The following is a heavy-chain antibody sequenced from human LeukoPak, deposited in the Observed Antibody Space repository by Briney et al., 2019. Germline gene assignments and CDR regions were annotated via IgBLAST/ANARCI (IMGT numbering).Heavy chain of an antibody. CDR3: AKGPTYSSSSLFDY. Sequence: PGGSLRLSCAASGLTFHDYAMHWVRQAPGKGLEWVSGISWNGGTIDYADSVKGRFTISRDNAKNSLYLQMNSLRPEDMALYYCAKGPTYSSSSLFDYWGQGILVAVSS. J-gene: IGHJ4*02. CDR2: ISWNGGTI. V-gene: IGHV3-9*03. CDR1: GLTFHDYA. D-gene: IGHD6-6*01.